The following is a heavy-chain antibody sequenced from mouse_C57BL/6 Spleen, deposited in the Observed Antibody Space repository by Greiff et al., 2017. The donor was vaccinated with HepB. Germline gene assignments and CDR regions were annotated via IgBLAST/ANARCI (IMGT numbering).Heavy chain of an antibody. D-gene: IGHD1-1*01. J-gene: IGHJ2*01. CDR1: GYSITSGYY. Sequence: EVKLMESGPGLVKPSQSLSLTCSVTGYSITSGYYWNWIRQFPGNKLEWMGYISYDGSNNYNPSLKNRISITRDTSKNQFFLKLNSVTTEDTATYYCARDRYYGSGGDYWGQGTTLTVSS. CDR2: ISYDGSN. CDR3: ARDRYYGSGGDY. V-gene: IGHV3-6*01.